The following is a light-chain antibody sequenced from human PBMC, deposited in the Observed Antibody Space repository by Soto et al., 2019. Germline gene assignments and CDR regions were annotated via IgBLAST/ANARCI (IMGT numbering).Light chain of an antibody. CDR1: QSISSW. Sequence: DIPMTQSPSTLSASVGDRVTITCRASQSISSWLGWYQQKPGKAPKLLIYDASSLESGVPSRFSGSGSGTELTLTISSLQPDDFATYYCQQYHSYSTFGQGTKVEIK. J-gene: IGKJ1*01. V-gene: IGKV1-5*01. CDR2: DAS. CDR3: QQYHSYST.